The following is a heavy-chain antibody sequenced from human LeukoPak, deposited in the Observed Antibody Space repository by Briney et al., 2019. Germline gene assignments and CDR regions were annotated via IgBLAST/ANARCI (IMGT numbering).Heavy chain of an antibody. CDR2: IYHRGST. J-gene: IGHJ6*04. CDR1: GGSISSGGYS. CDR3: ASRKVDYYYGMDV. D-gene: IGHD2-15*01. V-gene: IGHV4-30-2*01. Sequence: SETLSLTCAVSGGSISSGGYSWSWIRQPPGKGLEWIGYIYHRGSTYYNPSLKRRVTISVDRSKNQFSLKLSSVTAADTAVYYCASRKVDYYYGMDVWGKGTTVTVSS.